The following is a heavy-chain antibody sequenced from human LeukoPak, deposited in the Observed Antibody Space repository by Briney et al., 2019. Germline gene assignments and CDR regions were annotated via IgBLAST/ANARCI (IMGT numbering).Heavy chain of an antibody. CDR3: ARHLGRPSYYGMDV. V-gene: IGHV3-53*01. Sequence: GGSLRLSCAASGFTVSSNYMSWVRQAPGKGLEWVSVIYSGSNTYYADSVKGRFTISRDNSKNTLYLQMNSLRAEDTAVYYCARHLGRPSYYGMDVWGQGTTVTVSS. CDR1: GFTVSSNY. J-gene: IGHJ6*02. CDR2: IYSGSNT. D-gene: IGHD1-26*01.